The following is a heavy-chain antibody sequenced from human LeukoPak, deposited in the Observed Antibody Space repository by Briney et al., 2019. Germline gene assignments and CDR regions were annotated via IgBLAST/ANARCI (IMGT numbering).Heavy chain of an antibody. CDR1: GFTFSSYS. CDR2: ISRSSYNI. Sequence: GGSLRLSCAASGFTFSSYSMNWVRQAPGKGLEWVSSISRSSYNIYYADSVKGRFTISRDNAKNSLYLQMNSLRAEDTAVYYCASPIGSSSWYGYFQHWGQGTLVTVSS. CDR3: ASPIGSSSWYGYFQH. J-gene: IGHJ1*01. D-gene: IGHD6-13*01. V-gene: IGHV3-21*01.